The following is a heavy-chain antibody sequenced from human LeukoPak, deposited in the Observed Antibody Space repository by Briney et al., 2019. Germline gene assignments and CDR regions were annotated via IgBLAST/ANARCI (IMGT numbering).Heavy chain of an antibody. CDR2: INPNSGGT. D-gene: IGHD3-3*01. V-gene: IGHV1-2*02. Sequence: ASVKVSCKASGYIFTGYYMHWVRQAPGQGLEWMGWINPNSGGTNYAQKFQGRVTMTRDTSISTAYMELSRLRSDDTAVYYCARGTGWFWSPPSDYYGMDVWGQGTTVTVSS. J-gene: IGHJ6*02. CDR3: ARGTGWFWSPPSDYYGMDV. CDR1: GYIFTGYY.